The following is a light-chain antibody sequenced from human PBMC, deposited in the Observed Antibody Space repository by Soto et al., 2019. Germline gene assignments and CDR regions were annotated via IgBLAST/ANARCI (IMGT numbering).Light chain of an antibody. V-gene: IGKV1-27*01. CDR2: AAA. Sequence: DIQMTQSPSSLSASVGDRVTITCRASRSIGNYLNWYQQKPESAPKLLIYAAATLQSGVPSRFSGSGSGTDFTLTISRLEPEDFAVYYCQQYGSSLTWTFGQGTKVDNK. CDR1: RSIGNY. J-gene: IGKJ1*01. CDR3: QQYGSSLTWT.